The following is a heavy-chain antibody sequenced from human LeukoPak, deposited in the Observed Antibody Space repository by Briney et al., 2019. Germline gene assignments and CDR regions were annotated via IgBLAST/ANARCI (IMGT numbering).Heavy chain of an antibody. Sequence: PGGSLRLSCAASGFTFRSYVMSWVRLAPGKGLEWVSGLNTDGAWIYYADSVKGRFTISRDNSENTLYLQMNSLRAEDTAVYYCAKEGRLERDAFDIWGQGTMVTVSS. CDR2: LNTDGAWI. V-gene: IGHV3-23*01. D-gene: IGHD1-1*01. J-gene: IGHJ3*02. CDR3: AKEGRLERDAFDI. CDR1: GFTFRSYV.